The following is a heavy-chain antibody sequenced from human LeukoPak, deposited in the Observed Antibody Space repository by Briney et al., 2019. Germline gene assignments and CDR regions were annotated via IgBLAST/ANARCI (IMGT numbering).Heavy chain of an antibody. Sequence: WVXAISGSRVTTYYRASVKRRFTISRDNSKNTRYRQMNSLRAEDTAVYYCAKERIGYNRNWFDPWGQGTLVTVSS. V-gene: IGHV3-23*01. D-gene: IGHD1-14*01. CDR2: ISGSRVTT. J-gene: IGHJ5*02. CDR3: AKERIGYNRNWFDP.